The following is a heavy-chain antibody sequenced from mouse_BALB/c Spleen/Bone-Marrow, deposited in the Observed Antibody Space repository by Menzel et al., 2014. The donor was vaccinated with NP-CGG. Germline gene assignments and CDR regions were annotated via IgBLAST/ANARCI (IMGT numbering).Heavy chain of an antibody. Sequence: EVQLQQSGAELVKPGASVKLSCTASGFNIKDTYMHWGKRRPEQGLEWIGRIDPANGNTKYDPKFQGKATITADTSSNTAYLQLSSLTSEDTAVYYCARWEYYAMDYWGQGTSVTVSS. CDR3: ARWEYYAMDY. J-gene: IGHJ4*01. D-gene: IGHD4-1*01. CDR1: GFNIKDTY. CDR2: IDPANGNT. V-gene: IGHV14-3*02.